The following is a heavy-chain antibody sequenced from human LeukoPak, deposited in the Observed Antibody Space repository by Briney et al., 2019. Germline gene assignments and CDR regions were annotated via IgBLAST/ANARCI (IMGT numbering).Heavy chain of an antibody. V-gene: IGHV1-24*01. CDR3: ATDYPTNGVPQSAIDY. CDR1: GYTLTELS. D-gene: IGHD2-8*01. Sequence: GASVKVSCKVSGYTLTELSMHWLRQAPGKGLEWMGGFDPEDGETIYAQKFQGRVTMTEDTSTDTAYMELSSLRSEDTAVYYCATDYPTNGVPQSAIDYWGQGSLVTVSS. CDR2: FDPEDGET. J-gene: IGHJ4*02.